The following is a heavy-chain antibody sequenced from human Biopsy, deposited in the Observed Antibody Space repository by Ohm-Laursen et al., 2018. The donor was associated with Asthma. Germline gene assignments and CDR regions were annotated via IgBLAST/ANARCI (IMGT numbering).Heavy chain of an antibody. CDR2: ISVYNGNT. J-gene: IGHJ6*02. D-gene: IGHD3-10*01. V-gene: IGHV1-18*01. CDR3: ARAVDYSHYYGIDV. CDR1: GYTFNSAG. Sequence: SSVKVSCKASGYTFNSAGITWVRQAPGQGLEWMGWISVYNGNTKVAQKLQDRVTMSTDTSTSTAYMELRSLRSDDTAVYFCARAVDYSHYYGIDVWGQGTTVTVS.